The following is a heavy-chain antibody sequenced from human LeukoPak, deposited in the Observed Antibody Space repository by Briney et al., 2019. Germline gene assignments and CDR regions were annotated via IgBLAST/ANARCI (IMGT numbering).Heavy chain of an antibody. CDR3: ARVRRGCSYGGMDV. D-gene: IGHD5-18*01. Sequence: GGSLRLSCAASGFTFSSYAMHWVRQAPGKGLEWVAVISYDGSNKYYADSVKGRFTISRDNSKNTLYLQMNSLRAEDTAVYYCARVRRGCSYGGMDVWGQGTTVTVSS. J-gene: IGHJ6*02. V-gene: IGHV3-30-3*01. CDR1: GFTFSSYA. CDR2: ISYDGSNK.